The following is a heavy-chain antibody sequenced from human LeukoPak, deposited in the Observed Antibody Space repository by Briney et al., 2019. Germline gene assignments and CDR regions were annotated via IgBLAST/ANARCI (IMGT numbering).Heavy chain of an antibody. V-gene: IGHV3-23*01. J-gene: IGHJ4*02. CDR3: AKDTPQYYDILTGYYKDFDY. Sequence: AGGPLRLSCAASGFTFSSYAMSWVRQAPGKGLEWVSAISGGGGSTYYADSVKGRFTISRDNSKNTLYLQMNSLRAEDTAVYYCAKDTPQYYDILTGYYKDFDYWGQGTLVTVSS. CDR1: GFTFSSYA. D-gene: IGHD3-9*01. CDR2: ISGGGGST.